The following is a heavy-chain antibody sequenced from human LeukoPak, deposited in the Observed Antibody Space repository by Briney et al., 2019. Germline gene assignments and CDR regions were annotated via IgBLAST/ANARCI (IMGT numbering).Heavy chain of an antibody. V-gene: IGHV1-24*01. J-gene: IGHJ4*02. CDR3: ATGGSGYPYYFDY. CDR2: FDPEDGET. D-gene: IGHD3-22*01. CDR1: GYTLTELS. Sequence: ASVKVSCKVSGYTLTELSMHWVRQAPGKGREWMGGFDPEDGETIYAQKFQGRVTMTEDTSTDTAYMELSSLRSEDTAVYYCATGGSGYPYYFDYWGQGTLVTVSS.